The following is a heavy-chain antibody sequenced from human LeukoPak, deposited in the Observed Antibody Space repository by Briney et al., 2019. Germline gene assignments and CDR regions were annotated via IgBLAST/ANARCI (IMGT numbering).Heavy chain of an antibody. CDR1: GFTFSSYG. Sequence: GGTLRLSCAASGFTFSSYGLSWVRQAPGKGLEWVSGISGSGGSTNYADSVKGRFTISRDNSKNTLYLQMNSLRAEDTAVYYCARDQMGSYGRYYYYYMDVWGKGTTVTVSS. D-gene: IGHD3-16*01. CDR3: ARDQMGSYGRYYYYYMDV. V-gene: IGHV3-23*01. J-gene: IGHJ6*03. CDR2: ISGSGGST.